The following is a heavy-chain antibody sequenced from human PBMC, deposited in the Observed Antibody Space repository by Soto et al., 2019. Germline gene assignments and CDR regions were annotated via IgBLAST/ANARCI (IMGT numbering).Heavy chain of an antibody. V-gene: IGHV1-18*01. J-gene: IGHJ4*02. CDR1: GYIFTSYG. Sequence: ASVKVSCKTSGYIFTSYGISWVRQAPGQGLEWMGWISTYNGNTNYAPKLQGRVTMATDTSTTTAYMELRSLRSDDTAVYYCAKADASGYSQSFDYWGQGTLVTVS. CDR3: AKADASGYSQSFDY. D-gene: IGHD5-12*01. CDR2: ISTYNGNT.